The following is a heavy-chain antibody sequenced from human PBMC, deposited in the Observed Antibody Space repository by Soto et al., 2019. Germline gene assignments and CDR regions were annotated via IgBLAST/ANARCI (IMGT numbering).Heavy chain of an antibody. CDR1: GGSISSSSYY. CDR2: IYYSGST. V-gene: IGHV4-39*01. D-gene: IGHD6-13*01. J-gene: IGHJ4*02. Sequence: QLQLQESGPGLVKPSETLSLTCTVSGGSISSSSYYWGWIRQPPGKGLEWIASIYYSGSTYYNPSLKSRVTISVDTSKNQFSLKLSSVTAADTAVYYCARNGIAAAGSGGYWGQGTLVTVSS. CDR3: ARNGIAAAGSGGY.